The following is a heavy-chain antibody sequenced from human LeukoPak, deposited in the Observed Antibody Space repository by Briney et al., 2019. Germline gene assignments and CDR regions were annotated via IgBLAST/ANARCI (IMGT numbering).Heavy chain of an antibody. CDR2: ISSSSGYI. J-gene: IGHJ6*02. CDR3: ASRVTTDYYYYYGMDV. CDR1: GFTFSSYS. V-gene: IGHV3-21*01. D-gene: IGHD4-17*01. Sequence: GGSLRPSCAASGFTFSSYSMNWVRQAPGKGLEWVSSISSSSGYIYYADSVKGRFTISRDNAKNSLYLQMNSLRAEDTAVYYCASRVTTDYYYYYGMDVWGQGTTVTVSS.